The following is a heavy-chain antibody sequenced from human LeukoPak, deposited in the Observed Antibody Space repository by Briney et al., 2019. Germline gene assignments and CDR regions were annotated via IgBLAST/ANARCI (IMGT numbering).Heavy chain of an antibody. J-gene: IGHJ4*02. CDR1: GFTVSSNY. Sequence: TGGSLRLSCAASGFTVSSNYMSWVRQAPGKGLEWVSVIYSGGSTYYADSVKGRFTISRDNSKNTLYLQMDSLRAEDTAVYYCARARGSYGLTDYWGQGTLVTVSS. V-gene: IGHV3-53*01. CDR3: ARARGSYGLTDY. D-gene: IGHD1-26*01. CDR2: IYSGGST.